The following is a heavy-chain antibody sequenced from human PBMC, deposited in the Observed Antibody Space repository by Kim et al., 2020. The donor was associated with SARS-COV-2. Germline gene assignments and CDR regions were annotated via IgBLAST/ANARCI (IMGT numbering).Heavy chain of an antibody. CDR3: ARDLAGFGSRSSYNWDYFYYYMDV. J-gene: IGHJ6*03. CDR1: GYTFAGHY. V-gene: IGHV1-2*06. Sequence: ASVKVSCKASGYTFAGHYIHWVRQAPGQGLEWMGRINPNSGLTKYAQNFEGRVTMTRDTSTTTAYMELSRLKSNDTAVYYCARDLAGFGSRSSYNWDYFYYYMDVWGTGTTVTVSS. D-gene: IGHD3-10*01. CDR2: INPNSGLT.